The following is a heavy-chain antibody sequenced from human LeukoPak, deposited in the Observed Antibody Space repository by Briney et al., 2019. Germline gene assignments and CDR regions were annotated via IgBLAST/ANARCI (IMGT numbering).Heavy chain of an antibody. D-gene: IGHD3-22*01. CDR3: ASALPHYYDSSGNDAFDI. J-gene: IGHJ3*02. V-gene: IGHV4-39*01. CDR1: GGSISSSSYY. CDR2: IYYSGSS. Sequence: SETLSLTCTVSGGSISSSSYYWGWIRQPPGKGLEWIGSIYYSGSSYYNPSLKSRVTISVDTSKNQFSLKLSSVTAADTAVYYCASALPHYYDSSGNDAFDIWGQGTMVTVSS.